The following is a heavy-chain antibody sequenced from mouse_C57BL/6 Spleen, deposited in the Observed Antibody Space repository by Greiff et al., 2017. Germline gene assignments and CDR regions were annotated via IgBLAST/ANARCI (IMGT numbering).Heavy chain of an antibody. D-gene: IGHD2-1*01. CDR3: ARGLYYGNYADAMDY. Sequence: QVQLKQPGAELVKPGASVKLSCKASGYTFTSYWMHWVKQRPGQGLEWIGMIHPNSGSTNYNEKFKSKATLTVDKSSSTAYMQLSSLTSEDSAVYYCARGLYYGNYADAMDYWGQGTSVTVSS. V-gene: IGHV1-64*01. J-gene: IGHJ4*01. CDR1: GYTFTSYW. CDR2: IHPNSGST.